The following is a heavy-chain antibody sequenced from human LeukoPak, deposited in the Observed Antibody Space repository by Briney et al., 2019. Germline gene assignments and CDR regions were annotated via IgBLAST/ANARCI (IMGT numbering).Heavy chain of an antibody. Sequence: ASVKVSCKASGYTFTSYGISWVRQAPGQGLEWMGWISAYNGNTNYAQKLQGRVTMTTDTSTSTAYMELRSLRSDDTAVYYCARSYYYDSSGYSHYWGQGTLVTVSS. J-gene: IGHJ4*02. CDR2: ISAYNGNT. V-gene: IGHV1-18*01. CDR3: ARSYYYDSSGYSHY. CDR1: GYTFTSYG. D-gene: IGHD3-22*01.